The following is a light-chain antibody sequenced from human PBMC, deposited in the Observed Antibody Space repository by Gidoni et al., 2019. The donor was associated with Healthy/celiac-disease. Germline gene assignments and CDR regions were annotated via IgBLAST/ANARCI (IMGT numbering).Light chain of an antibody. Sequence: IQMTQSPSSLSASVGDRVTITCRASQSISSYLNWYQQKPGKAPKLLIYAASSVQSGVPTRFSGSGSGTDFTLTIRRLQPEDFATYYCQQSYSTPGTFGQGTKVEIK. CDR3: QQSYSTPGT. J-gene: IGKJ1*01. V-gene: IGKV1-39*01. CDR1: QSISSY. CDR2: AAS.